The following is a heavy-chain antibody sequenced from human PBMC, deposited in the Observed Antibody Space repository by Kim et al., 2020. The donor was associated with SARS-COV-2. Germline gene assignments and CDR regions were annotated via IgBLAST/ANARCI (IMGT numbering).Heavy chain of an antibody. CDR2: ISGSGGST. D-gene: IGHD2-2*01. V-gene: IGHV3-23*01. CDR3: AKRPSIGPAATYYFDY. Sequence: GGSLRLSCAASGFTFSSYAMSWVRQAPGKGLEWVSAISGSGGSTYYADSVKGRFTISRDNSKNTLYLQMNSLRAEDTAVYYCAKRPSIGPAATYYFDYWGQGTLVTVSS. J-gene: IGHJ4*02. CDR1: GFTFSSYA.